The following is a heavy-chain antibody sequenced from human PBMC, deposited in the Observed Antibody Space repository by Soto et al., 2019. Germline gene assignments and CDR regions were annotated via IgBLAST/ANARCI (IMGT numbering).Heavy chain of an antibody. CDR2: ISSNGGST. CDR3: VKGEYYYDGSAYYPFDY. Sequence: GGSLRLSCAASGFTFRSYAMHWVRQAPGKGLEYVSDISSNGGSTYYADSVKGRFTISRDNSKNTAYLQMSSLRPEDTAVYYCVKGEYYYDGSAYYPFDYWGQGRMVTVSS. V-gene: IGHV3-64D*06. J-gene: IGHJ4*02. D-gene: IGHD3-22*01. CDR1: GFTFRSYA.